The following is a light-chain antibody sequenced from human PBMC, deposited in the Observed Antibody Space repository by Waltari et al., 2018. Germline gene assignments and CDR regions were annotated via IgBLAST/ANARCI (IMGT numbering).Light chain of an antibody. CDR2: GAS. CDR1: QSVSSN. CDR3: HQYNNWPPVDT. Sequence: EIVMTQSPATLSVSPGERAILSCRASQSVSSNLAWYQQKHGQAPRLLIYGASTRATGIPVRFSGSGSGTAFTLTISSLQSEDFAVYYCHQYNNWPPVDTFGQGTKLEIK. V-gene: IGKV3-15*01. J-gene: IGKJ2*01.